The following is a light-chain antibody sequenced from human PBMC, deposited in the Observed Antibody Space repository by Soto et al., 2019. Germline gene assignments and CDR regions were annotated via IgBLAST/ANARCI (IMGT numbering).Light chain of an antibody. CDR3: QQSYSTPSIT. CDR2: AAS. Sequence: DIQMTQSPSSLSASVRDRVTITCRASQSISSYLNWYQQKPGKAPKLLIYAASSLRSGVPSRFSGSGSGTDFTLTISSLQPEDFATYYCQQSYSTPSITFGQGTRLEIK. V-gene: IGKV1-39*01. J-gene: IGKJ5*01. CDR1: QSISSY.